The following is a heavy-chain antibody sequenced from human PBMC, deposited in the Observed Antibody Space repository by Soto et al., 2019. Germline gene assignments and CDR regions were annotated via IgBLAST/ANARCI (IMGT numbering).Heavy chain of an antibody. Sequence: GGSLRLSCTASGFTFGDYAMSWFRQAPGKGLEWVGFIRSKAYGGTTEYAASVKGRFTISRDDSKSIAYLQMNSLKTEDTAVYYCTRDPAGGWFGELFYYYYYKDVWGKGTTVTVSS. J-gene: IGHJ6*03. CDR1: GFTFGDYA. CDR3: TRDPAGGWFGELFYYYYYKDV. CDR2: IRSKAYGGTT. D-gene: IGHD3-10*01. V-gene: IGHV3-49*03.